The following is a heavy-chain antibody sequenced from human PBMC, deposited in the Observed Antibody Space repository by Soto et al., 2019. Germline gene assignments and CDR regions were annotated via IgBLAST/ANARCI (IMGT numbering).Heavy chain of an antibody. J-gene: IGHJ4*02. CDR2: IIPGFGTG. D-gene: IGHD2-15*01. CDR1: GDGFNSYA. CDR3: ARWASRCRDSNCSTAPDF. V-gene: IGHV1-69*13. Sequence: ASVKVSCKASGDGFNSYAISWVRQAPGQGLEWMGGIIPGFGTGNYAQNFQGRVSITADEFSNTAYMELSSLRSEDTAIYYCARWASRCRDSNCSTAPDFWGQATLVTSPQ.